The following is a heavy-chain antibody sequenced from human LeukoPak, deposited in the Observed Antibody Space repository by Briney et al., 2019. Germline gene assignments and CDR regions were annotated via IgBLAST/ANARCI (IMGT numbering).Heavy chain of an antibody. CDR3: AKGCSSTSCYYFDY. Sequence: GGSLRLSCAASGFTVSSNYMSWVRQAPGKGLEWVSVIYSGGSTYYADSVKGRFTISRDNSKNTLYLQMNSLRAEDTAVYYCAKGCSSTSCYYFDYWGQGTLVTVSS. D-gene: IGHD2-2*01. CDR2: IYSGGST. CDR1: GFTVSSNY. J-gene: IGHJ4*02. V-gene: IGHV3-53*05.